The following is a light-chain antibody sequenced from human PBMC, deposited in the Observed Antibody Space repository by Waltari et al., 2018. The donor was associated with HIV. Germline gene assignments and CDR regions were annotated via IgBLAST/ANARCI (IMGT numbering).Light chain of an antibody. CDR2: DNT. CDR1: TSNIGKNY. V-gene: IGLV1-51*01. Sequence: QSVLTQPPSVSAAPGQKVTISCSGSTSNIGKNYVSWYQQIPETAPKLIIYDNTKRPSGIPDRFSGSKAGTSATLAITGLQTGDEADYFCGTWDSSVSAGVFGGGTKLTVL. J-gene: IGLJ3*02. CDR3: GTWDSSVSAGV.